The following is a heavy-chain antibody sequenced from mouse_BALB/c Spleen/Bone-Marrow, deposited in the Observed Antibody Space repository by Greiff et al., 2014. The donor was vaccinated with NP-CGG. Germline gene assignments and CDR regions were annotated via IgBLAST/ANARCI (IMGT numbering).Heavy chain of an antibody. CDR3: AAYYNGSSQFAY. CDR2: IDPANGNT. J-gene: IGHJ3*01. Sequence: EVQLQQSGAELVKPGASVKLSCTASGFNIKDTYMHWVKQRPEQGLEWIGRIDPANGNTKYDPKFQGKATITADKSSNTAYLQLSCLTSEVTAVYYCAAYYNGSSQFAYWGQGTLVTVSA. CDR1: GFNIKDTY. D-gene: IGHD1-1*01. V-gene: IGHV14-3*02.